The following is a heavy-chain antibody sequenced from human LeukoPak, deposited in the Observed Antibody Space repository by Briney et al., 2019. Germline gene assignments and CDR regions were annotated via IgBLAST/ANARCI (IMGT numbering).Heavy chain of an antibody. V-gene: IGHV1-2*02. CDR3: AGAGYSGNYYYYFDF. D-gene: IGHD1-26*01. CDR2: INPDSGGT. Sequence: GAAVKASCKASGYTFTGYYMHWVRQAPGQGLEWMGWINPDSGGTNYAQKFQGRVTMTRDTSTSTVYMQLSRLRSDDTAVYYCAGAGYSGNYYYYFDFWGQGTLVTVSS. J-gene: IGHJ4*02. CDR1: GYTFTGYY.